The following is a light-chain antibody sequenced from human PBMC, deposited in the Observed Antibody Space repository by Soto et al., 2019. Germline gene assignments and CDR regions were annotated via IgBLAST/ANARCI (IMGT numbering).Light chain of an antibody. Sequence: MTQSPSTLSASVGDRVIITCRASQDVSQWLAWYQQKPGKAPKLLIYKASQLESGVPSRFSGRGSGTEFTLTISSLDPEDFATYYCLQDYNYPLTFGGGTKVDIK. J-gene: IGKJ4*01. CDR3: LQDYNYPLT. CDR2: KAS. V-gene: IGKV1-5*03. CDR1: QDVSQW.